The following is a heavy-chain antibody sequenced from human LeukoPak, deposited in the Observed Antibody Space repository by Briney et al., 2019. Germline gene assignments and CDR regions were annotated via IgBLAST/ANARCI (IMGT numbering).Heavy chain of an antibody. CDR1: GYAFYGHW. Sequence: GESLKISCTAFGYAFYGHWIAWVRQMPGKGLEWMGIIYPDDSQIRYSMSFQGQITISADKSIDAAYLQWNSLKASDSAMYYCARLRPVAGREAFDFWGQGTVVTVSS. D-gene: IGHD4-23*01. J-gene: IGHJ3*01. CDR3: ARLRPVAGREAFDF. V-gene: IGHV5-51*01. CDR2: IYPDDSQI.